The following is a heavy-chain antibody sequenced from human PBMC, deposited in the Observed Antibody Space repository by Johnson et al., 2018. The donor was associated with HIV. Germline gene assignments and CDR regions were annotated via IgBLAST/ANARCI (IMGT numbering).Heavy chain of an antibody. CDR3: AKDRWVGVGDAFDI. J-gene: IGHJ3*02. CDR1: GFTFSSYW. V-gene: IGHV3-66*01. D-gene: IGHD2-15*01. Sequence: EVQLVESGGGLVQPGGSLRLSCAASGFTFSSYWMSWVRQAPGKGLEWVSLIYSGGSTYYADSVKGRFTISRGSSTNTLYLQMNSLRAEDTAVYYCAKDRWVGVGDAFDIWGQGTMVTVSS. CDR2: IYSGGST.